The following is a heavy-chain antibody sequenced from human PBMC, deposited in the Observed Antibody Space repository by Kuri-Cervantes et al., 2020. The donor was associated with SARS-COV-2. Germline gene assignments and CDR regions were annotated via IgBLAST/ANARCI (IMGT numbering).Heavy chain of an antibody. Sequence: GGSLRLSCAASGFTFSSYSMNWVRQAPGKGLEWVSSISSSSSYIYYADSVTGRFTISRDNAKNALYLQMNSLRAEDTAVYYCARDTRLGQPEFRDWFDPWGQGTLVTVSS. V-gene: IGHV3-21*01. D-gene: IGHD3-16*01. CDR1: GFTFSSYS. CDR3: ARDTRLGQPEFRDWFDP. J-gene: IGHJ5*02. CDR2: ISSSSSYI.